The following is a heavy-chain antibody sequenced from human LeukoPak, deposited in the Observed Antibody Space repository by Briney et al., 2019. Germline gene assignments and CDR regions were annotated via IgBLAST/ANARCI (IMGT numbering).Heavy chain of an antibody. CDR1: GFTCSIPG. V-gene: IGHV3-23*01. CDR2: YSPCGDTT. Sequence: SGGSLRLLCAASGFTCSIPGEQGVPQAPGGGGVGLSGYSPCGDTTHHADSVKGRFTVPRDNSKNTLYLQINSLRAEDTAVYYCAKSFRGGRGSSGWYMIGGDFFDYWGQGTLVTVSS. J-gene: IGHJ4*02. CDR3: AKSFRGGRGSSGWYMIGGDFFDY. D-gene: IGHD6-19*01.